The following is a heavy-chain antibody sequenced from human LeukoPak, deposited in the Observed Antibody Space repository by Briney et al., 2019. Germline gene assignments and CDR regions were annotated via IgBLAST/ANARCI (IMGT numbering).Heavy chain of an antibody. D-gene: IGHD3-9*01. V-gene: IGHV4-38-2*02. CDR3: AGLNYDILTGYSNFDY. CDR1: GYSISSGYY. J-gene: IGHJ4*02. CDR2: IYHSGST. Sequence: PSETLSLTCTVSGYSISSGYYWGWIRQPPGKGLEWIGSIYHSGSTYYNPSLKSRVTISVDTSKNQFSLKLSSVTAADTAVYYCAGLNYDILTGYSNFDYWGQGTLVTVSS.